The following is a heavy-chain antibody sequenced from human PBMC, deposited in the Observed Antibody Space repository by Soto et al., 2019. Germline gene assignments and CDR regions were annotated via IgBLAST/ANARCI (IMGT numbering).Heavy chain of an antibody. CDR2: IIPIFGTA. V-gene: IGHV1-69*13. CDR3: ARGGQDSSSWYGQYYGMDV. Sequence: SVKVSCKASGGTFRSYAISWVRQAPGQGLEWMGGIIPIFGTANYAQKFQGRVTITADESTSTAYMELSSLRSEDTAVYYCARGGQDSSSWYGQYYGMDVWGQGTTVTAP. D-gene: IGHD6-13*01. CDR1: GGTFRSYA. J-gene: IGHJ6*02.